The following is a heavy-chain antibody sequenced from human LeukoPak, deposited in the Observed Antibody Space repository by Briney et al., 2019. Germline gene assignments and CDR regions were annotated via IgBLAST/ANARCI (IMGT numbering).Heavy chain of an antibody. V-gene: IGHV3-30*02. J-gene: IGHJ4*02. CDR2: ITYDGSDK. Sequence: GGSLRLSCAASGFTFTSYGMHWVRQAPGKGLEWVAFITYDGSDKYYADSVKGRFTISRDNAKNSLYLQMNRLRAEDTALYYCATNGGGDSGYGNFDYWGQGTLVTVSS. CDR3: ATNGGGDSGYGNFDY. CDR1: GFTFTSYG. D-gene: IGHD5-12*01.